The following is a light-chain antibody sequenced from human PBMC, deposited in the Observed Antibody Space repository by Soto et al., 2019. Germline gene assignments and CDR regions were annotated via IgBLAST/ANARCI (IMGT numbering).Light chain of an antibody. CDR3: SSYTTSSSYV. CDR2: EVS. Sequence: QSALTQPASVSGSPGQSITMSCTGTSSDVGGYDYVSWYQQHPSEVPKLIIFEVSSRPAWISNRFSASKSGNTASLTISGLQAEDEADYYCSSYTTSSSYVFGTGTKVTVL. V-gene: IGLV2-14*01. J-gene: IGLJ1*01. CDR1: SSDVGGYDY.